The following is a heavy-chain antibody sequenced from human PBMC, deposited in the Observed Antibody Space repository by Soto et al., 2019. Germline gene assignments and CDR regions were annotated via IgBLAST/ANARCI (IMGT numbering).Heavy chain of an antibody. V-gene: IGHV3-23*01. D-gene: IGHD2-15*01. Sequence: GGSLRLSCAASGFTFSSYAMSWVRQAPGKGLEWVSAISGSGGSTYYADSVKGRFTISRDNSKNTLYLQMNSLRAEDTAVYYCAKDRVVAAKAANWFYTLGQGTLVTVSS. CDR3: AKDRVVAAKAANWFYT. CDR2: ISGSGGST. J-gene: IGHJ5*02. CDR1: GFTFSSYA.